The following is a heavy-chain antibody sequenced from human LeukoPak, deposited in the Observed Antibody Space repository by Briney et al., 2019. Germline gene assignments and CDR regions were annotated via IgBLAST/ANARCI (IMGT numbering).Heavy chain of an antibody. J-gene: IGHJ5*02. D-gene: IGHD3-16*01. V-gene: IGHV3-30*02. CDR2: MRSDGTSK. Sequence: GGSLRLSCVASGFSLTTYGMLWVRQAPGKGLQGVAFMRSDGTSKYYVDSVEGRFTISRDNSKSTLYLLMNSLSAEDTGIYYCAKDRPIKGGFDPWGQGTPVTVSS. CDR3: AKDRPIKGGFDP. CDR1: GFSLTTYG.